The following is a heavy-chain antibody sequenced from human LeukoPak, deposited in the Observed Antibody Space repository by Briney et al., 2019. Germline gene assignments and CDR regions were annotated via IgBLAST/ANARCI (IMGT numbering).Heavy chain of an antibody. D-gene: IGHD3-10*01. J-gene: IGHJ4*02. V-gene: IGHV1-18*01. CDR3: ARDSVYSSGTYGL. Sequence: ASVTVSCKASVYTFTSYSFSWVRQAPGQGVEWMGWISTYNGNTNYAQKFQGRVTMTTDTSTSTAYMELRSLTSDDTAVYYCARDSVYSSGTYGLWGQGTLVTVSS. CDR1: VYTFTSYS. CDR2: ISTYNGNT.